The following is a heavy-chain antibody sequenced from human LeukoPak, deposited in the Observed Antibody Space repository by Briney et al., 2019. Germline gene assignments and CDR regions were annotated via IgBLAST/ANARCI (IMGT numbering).Heavy chain of an antibody. CDR3: ERDLRSLFDP. V-gene: IGHV4-59*01. CDR1: GGSISSYY. CDR2: IYYSGST. Sequence: SSETLSLTCPVSGGSISSYYWSWSRPPPGKRLEWIGCIYYSGSTDYNPSLERRVTISVDTSKNQSALKLSSVTAADTAVYYCERDLRSLFDPWGQGTLVTVSS. J-gene: IGHJ5*02.